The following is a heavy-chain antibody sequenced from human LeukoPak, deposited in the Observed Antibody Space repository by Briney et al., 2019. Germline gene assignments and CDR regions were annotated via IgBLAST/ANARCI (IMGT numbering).Heavy chain of an antibody. Sequence: PGGSLRLSCAASGFTFSIYAFHWVRQAPGKGLEWVAVMSYDGSNKYYADSVKGRFTISRDNSKNTLYLQMNSLRAEDTAVYYCARDSTSSSWYNWFDPWGQGTLVTVSS. CDR2: MSYDGSNK. CDR1: GFTFSIYA. J-gene: IGHJ5*02. V-gene: IGHV3-30-3*01. D-gene: IGHD6-13*01. CDR3: ARDSTSSSWYNWFDP.